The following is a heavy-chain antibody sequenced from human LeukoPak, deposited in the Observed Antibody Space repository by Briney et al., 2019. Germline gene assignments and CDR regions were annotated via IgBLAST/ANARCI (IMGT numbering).Heavy chain of an antibody. CDR2: ISSSSSYI. J-gene: IGHJ5*02. Sequence: GSLRLSCSASGFTFSSYSMNWVRQAPGKGLEWVSSISSSSSYIYYADSVKGRFTISRDNAKNSLYLQMNSLRAEDTAVYYCTTDPVLLWFGEFPFLPTPTRFDPWGQGTLVTVSS. D-gene: IGHD3-10*01. CDR3: TTDPVLLWFGEFPFLPTPTRFDP. CDR1: GFTFSSYS. V-gene: IGHV3-21*01.